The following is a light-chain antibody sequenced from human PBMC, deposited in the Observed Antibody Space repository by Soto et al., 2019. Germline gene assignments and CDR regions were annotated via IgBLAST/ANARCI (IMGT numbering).Light chain of an antibody. J-gene: IGKJ4*01. Sequence: DIQMTHSPSSLSASVGDRVSITCRASQSISSYLNWYQQKPGKAPKLLIYAASSLQSGVPSRFSGSGSGTDFTLTISSLKPEDFATYYCQQSYSTPRTFGGGTQVDIK. CDR1: QSISSY. V-gene: IGKV1-39*01. CDR3: QQSYSTPRT. CDR2: AAS.